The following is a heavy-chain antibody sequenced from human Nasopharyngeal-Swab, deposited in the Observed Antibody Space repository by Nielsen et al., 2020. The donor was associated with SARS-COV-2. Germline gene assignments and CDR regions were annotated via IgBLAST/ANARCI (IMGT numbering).Heavy chain of an antibody. CDR1: GYTFTRYY. J-gene: IGHJ4*02. CDR3: ARGARFAVDYFDY. CDR2: INPSGGST. Sequence: ASVKVSCKESGYTFTRYYMHWVRQAPGQGLEWMGIINPSGGSTSYAQKFQGRVKMTRDTSPSTLYMELSSLRFEDTAVYYCARGARFAVDYFDYWGQGTLVTVSS. D-gene: IGHD6-19*01. V-gene: IGHV1-46*01.